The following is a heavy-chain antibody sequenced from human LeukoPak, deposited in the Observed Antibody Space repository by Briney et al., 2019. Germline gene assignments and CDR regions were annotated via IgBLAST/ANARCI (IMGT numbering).Heavy chain of an antibody. V-gene: IGHV4-39*07. CDR3: ARLKLKRFGVVAGVDY. CDR2: IYYSGST. CDR1: GFSISSSSYY. J-gene: IGHJ4*02. Sequence: PSETLSLTCTASGFSISSSSYYWGWIRQPPGKGLESSGSIYYSGSTYYNPSLKSRVTISVDTSKNQFSLKLSSVTAADTAVYYCARLKLKRFGVVAGVDYWGQGTLVTVSS. D-gene: IGHD3-3*01.